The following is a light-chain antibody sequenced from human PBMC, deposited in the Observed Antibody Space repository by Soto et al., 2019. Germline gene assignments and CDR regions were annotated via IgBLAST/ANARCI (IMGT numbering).Light chain of an antibody. CDR3: SSYTSSSTLV. CDR2: EVS. Sequence: QAASVSGSPGQSITISCTGTSSDVGGYNYVSWCQQHPGKAPKLMIYEVSNRPSGVSNRFSGSKSGNTASLTISGLQAEDEADYYCSSYTSSSTLVFGGGTKLTVL. CDR1: SSDVGGYNY. V-gene: IGLV2-14*01. J-gene: IGLJ2*01.